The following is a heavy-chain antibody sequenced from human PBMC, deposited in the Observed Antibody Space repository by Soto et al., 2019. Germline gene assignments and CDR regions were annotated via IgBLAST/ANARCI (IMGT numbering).Heavy chain of an antibody. D-gene: IGHD3-3*01. CDR1: GFTFSSYA. J-gene: IGHJ4*02. CDR2: ISGSGGST. CDR3: AKDLVSIFGVAPDY. Sequence: EVQLLESGGGLVQPGGSLRLSCAASGFTFSSYAMSWVRQAPGEGLEWVSAISGSGGSTDYADSVKGRFTISRDNSKNTLYLQMNSLRAEDTALYYCAKDLVSIFGVAPDYWGQGTLVTVSS. V-gene: IGHV3-23*01.